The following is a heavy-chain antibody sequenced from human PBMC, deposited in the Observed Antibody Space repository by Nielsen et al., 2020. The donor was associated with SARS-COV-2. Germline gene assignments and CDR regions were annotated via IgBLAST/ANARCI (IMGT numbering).Heavy chain of an antibody. V-gene: IGHV3-23*01. CDR2: ISASGHST. CDR1: GFPFRTYG. D-gene: IGHD5-12*01. CDR3: AKESQYSGYDLYYYSYYGMDV. Sequence: GESLTISCAPSGFPFRTYGMIWVRPATGLGLEWVSAISASGHSTYYADSVRGRFTISRDGSDDTVHLQMDSLRVGDTAIYYCAKESQYSGYDLYYYSYYGMDVWGQGTTVTVSS. J-gene: IGHJ6*02.